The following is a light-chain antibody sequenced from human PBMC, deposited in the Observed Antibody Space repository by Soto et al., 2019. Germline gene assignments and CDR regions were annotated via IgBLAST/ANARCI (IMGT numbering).Light chain of an antibody. V-gene: IGKV3-20*01. CDR2: ASS. CDR1: QTVGGRF. J-gene: IGKJ5*01. Sequence: EIALTQSPGTLSLSPGERATLSCRASQTVGGRFLAWFQQKPGQAPRLLISASSSRAPGIPDRFSGSGSGTDFTLTISRLEPEDLAVYYCQQFVKSPITFGQGTRLEIK. CDR3: QQFVKSPIT.